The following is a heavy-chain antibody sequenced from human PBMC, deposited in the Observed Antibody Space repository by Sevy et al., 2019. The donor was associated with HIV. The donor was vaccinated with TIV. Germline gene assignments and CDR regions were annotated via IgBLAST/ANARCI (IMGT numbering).Heavy chain of an antibody. J-gene: IGHJ4*02. CDR3: AREGCSRPHDY. D-gene: IGHD2-8*01. CDR1: GFAFYEYS. CDR2: LSFGCGKI. V-gene: IGHV3-23*01. Sequence: GSLRLSCAASGFAFYEYSMSWIRQAPGKGLEWVATLSFGCGKINYADSVKGRFTISRDNSKNSFYLQMNNLRVEDTALYYCAREGCSRPHDYWGQGTRVTVSS.